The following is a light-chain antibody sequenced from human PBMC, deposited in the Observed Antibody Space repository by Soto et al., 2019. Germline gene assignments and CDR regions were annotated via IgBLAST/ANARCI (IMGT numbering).Light chain of an antibody. CDR1: SSNIRSKT. V-gene: IGLV1-44*01. CDR3: SSWDASLNVYV. Sequence: QSVVTQPRKESGTPGQRVTISCSGSSSNIRSKTVNWYQQLPGTVPKLLIYNSYQRPSGVPDRFSASKSGTSASLVISVLQSEDEADYYCSSWDASLNVYVFGTWTMAPS. J-gene: IGLJ1*01. CDR2: NSY.